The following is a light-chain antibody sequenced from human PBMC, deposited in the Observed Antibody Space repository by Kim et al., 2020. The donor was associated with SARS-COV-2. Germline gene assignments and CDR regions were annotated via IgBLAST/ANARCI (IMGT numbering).Light chain of an antibody. CDR3: QQYGSSPT. Sequence: LSPGESATLACKASQSIYSNSVAWYQQKPGQTPRLLIYDASSRATAIADRFSGSGSGTDFTLTISRLEPEDFAVYYCQQYGSSPTFGQGTKVDIK. CDR2: DAS. V-gene: IGKV3-20*01. CDR1: QSIYSNS. J-gene: IGKJ1*01.